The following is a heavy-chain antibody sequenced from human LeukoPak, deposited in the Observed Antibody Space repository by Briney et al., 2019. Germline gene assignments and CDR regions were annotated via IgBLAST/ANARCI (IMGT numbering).Heavy chain of an antibody. J-gene: IGHJ6*03. CDR2: ISAYNGNT. CDR3: ARAIFGVVYYYYYYMDV. D-gene: IGHD3-3*01. CDR1: GYTLTSYG. V-gene: IGHV1-18*01. Sequence: ASAKVSCKASGYTLTSYGISWVRQAPGQGLEWMGWISAYNGNTNYAQKLQGRVTMTTDTSTSTAYMELRSLRSDDTAVYYCARAIFGVVYYYYYYMDVWGKGTTVTVSS.